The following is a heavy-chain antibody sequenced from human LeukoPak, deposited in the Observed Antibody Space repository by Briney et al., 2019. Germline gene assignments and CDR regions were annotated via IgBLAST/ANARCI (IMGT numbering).Heavy chain of an antibody. CDR2: INHSGST. J-gene: IGHJ4*02. D-gene: IGHD3-3*01. Sequence: PESLSLTCAVYGGSSCGYYSSWIRQRPGKGLGWVGEINHSGSTNYNPSLKSRVTIPVDTSKNQFSLKLSSVPAADTAGYYCARGGRTYDFWSGYYTERNFDYWGQGTLVTVSS. CDR3: ARGGRTYDFWSGYYTERNFDY. CDR1: GGSSCGYY. V-gene: IGHV4-34*01.